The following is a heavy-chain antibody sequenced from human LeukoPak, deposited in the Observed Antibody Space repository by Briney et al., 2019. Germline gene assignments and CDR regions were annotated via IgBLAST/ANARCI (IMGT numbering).Heavy chain of an antibody. CDR3: AKNLSRKYQVDL. V-gene: IGHV3-7*01. Sequence: PGGSLRLSCAASGFTFSNYWMSWVRQAPGKGLEWVANIKQDGSEKYYVDSVEGRFSISRDNAKNSLYLQMSSLRAEDTAVYYCAKNLSRKYQVDLWGQGTLVTVSS. D-gene: IGHD2-2*01. CDR2: IKQDGSEK. CDR1: GFTFSNYW. J-gene: IGHJ5*02.